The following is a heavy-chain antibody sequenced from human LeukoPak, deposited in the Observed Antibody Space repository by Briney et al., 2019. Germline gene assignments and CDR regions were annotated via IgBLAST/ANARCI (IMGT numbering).Heavy chain of an antibody. CDR3: AKDTLLLLY. Sequence: GGSLRLPCAASGFTFSNFAMSWVRQAPGKGLEWVSAISGSGGDTYYADSVKGRFTISRDNAKSTLYLQMNSLRAEDTALYYCAKDTLLLLYWGQGTLVTVSS. CDR1: GFTFSNFA. CDR2: ISGSGGDT. J-gene: IGHJ4*02. V-gene: IGHV3-23*01. D-gene: IGHD2-21*01.